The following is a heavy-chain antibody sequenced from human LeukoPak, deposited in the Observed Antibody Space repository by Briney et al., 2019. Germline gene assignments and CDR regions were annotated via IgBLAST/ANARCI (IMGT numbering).Heavy chain of an antibody. J-gene: IGHJ4*02. CDR2: IYHSGST. CDR3: ARYEDY. CDR1: GGSFSGYY. D-gene: IGHD3-3*01. V-gene: IGHV4-38-2*01. Sequence: SETLSLTCAVYGGSFSGYYWGWIWQPPGKGLEWIGSIYHSGSTYYNPSLKSRVTISVDTSKNQFSLKLSSVTAADTAVYYCARYEDYWGQGTLVTVPS.